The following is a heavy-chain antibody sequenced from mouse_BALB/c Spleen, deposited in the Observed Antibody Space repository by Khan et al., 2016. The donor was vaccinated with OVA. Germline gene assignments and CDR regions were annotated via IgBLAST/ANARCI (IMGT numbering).Heavy chain of an antibody. CDR2: INPSTGYT. Sequence: QVQLKQSGAELAKPGASVKMSCKASGYTFTSYWMHWVKQRPGQGLEWIGYINPSTGYTEYNQKFKDKATLTTDKSSSTAYMQLSSLTSEDSAVYYCAASILFYYSMDYWGQGTSGTVSS. V-gene: IGHV1-7*01. CDR3: AASILFYYSMDY. CDR1: GYTFTSYW. J-gene: IGHJ4*01. D-gene: IGHD6-1*01.